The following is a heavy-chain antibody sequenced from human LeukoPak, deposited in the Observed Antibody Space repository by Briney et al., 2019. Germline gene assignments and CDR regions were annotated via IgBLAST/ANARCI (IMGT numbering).Heavy chain of an antibody. CDR3: AKDPSFRPGYFDY. J-gene: IGHJ4*02. V-gene: IGHV3-21*01. Sequence: GGSLRLSCAASGFTFSSYSMNWVRQAPGKGLEWVSSISSSSSYIYYADSVKGRFTISRDNAKNTLYLRMYSLRAEDTAVYYCAKDPSFRPGYFDYWGQGTLVTVSS. CDR1: GFTFSSYS. CDR2: ISSSSSYI.